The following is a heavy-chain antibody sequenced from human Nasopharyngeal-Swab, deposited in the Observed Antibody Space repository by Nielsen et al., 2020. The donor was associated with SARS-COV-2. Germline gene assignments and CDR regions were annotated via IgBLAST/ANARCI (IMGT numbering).Heavy chain of an antibody. V-gene: IGHV4-59*01. CDR2: IYYSRST. J-gene: IGHJ3*02. Sequence: SETLSLTCTVSGGSISSYYWNWIRQPPGKGLEWIGYIYYSRSTNYNPSLKSRVTISVDTSKNQFSLKLSSVTAADTAVYYCARGKRLLWFGESDLFDIWGQGTMVNVSS. CDR3: ARGKRLLWFGESDLFDI. D-gene: IGHD3-10*01. CDR1: GGSISSYY.